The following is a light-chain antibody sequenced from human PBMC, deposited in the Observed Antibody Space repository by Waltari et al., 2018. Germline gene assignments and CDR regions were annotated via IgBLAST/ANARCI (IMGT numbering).Light chain of an antibody. CDR3: QQYGTSSALT. V-gene: IGKV3-20*01. CDR1: QSVLSNY. J-gene: IGKJ4*01. CDR2: GAS. Sequence: EIVLTQSPGTLSLSPGDTATLSCRASQSVLSNYLAWYQQNPGQAPSLLIYGASSRATGIPDRFSGSGSGTDFTLSISRLEPEDFAVYYWQQYGTSSALTFGGGTKLEIK.